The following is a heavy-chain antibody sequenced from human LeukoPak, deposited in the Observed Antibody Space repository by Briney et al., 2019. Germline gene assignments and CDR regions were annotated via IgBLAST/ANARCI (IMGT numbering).Heavy chain of an antibody. J-gene: IGHJ5*02. V-gene: IGHV3-23*01. D-gene: IGHD3-10*01. CDR1: GFTFCTDG. CDR3: AKDGPFLWIGPTPA. Sequence: GGSLRLSCVDSGFTFCTDGMSWVRQAPGKGLEWVAAVSSTGSGTYYPDSLKGRFIISRDNSQNTVFLQMNSLRTEDTAFYFCAKDGPFLWIGPTPAWDQGILVTVSS. CDR2: VSSTGSGT.